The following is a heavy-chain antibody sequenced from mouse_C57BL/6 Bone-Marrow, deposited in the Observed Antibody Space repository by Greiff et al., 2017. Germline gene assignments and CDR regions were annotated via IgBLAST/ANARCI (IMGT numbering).Heavy chain of an antibody. CDR1: GYTFTSYG. D-gene: IGHD1-1*01. V-gene: IGHV1-81*01. CDR2: IYPRSGNT. CDR3: APGGVYYGMSYWYFDV. Sequence: QVQLQQSGAELARPGASVKLSCKASGYTFTSYGISWVKQRTGPGLEWIGEIYPRSGNTYYNEKFKGKATLTADKSSSTAYMELRSLTSEDSVVYFCAPGGVYYGMSYWYFDVWGTGTTGTVSS. J-gene: IGHJ1*03.